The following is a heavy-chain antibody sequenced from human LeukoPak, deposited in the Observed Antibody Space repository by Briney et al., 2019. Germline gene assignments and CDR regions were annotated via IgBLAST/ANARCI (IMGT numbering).Heavy chain of an antibody. D-gene: IGHD6-13*01. Sequence: PGASLRLSCAASGFTFSSYAMSWVRQAPGKGLEWVSAISGSGGSTYYADSVKGRFTISRDNPKNTLYLQMNSLRAEDTAVYYCAKDPYSSSWYFWFDPWGQGTLVTVSS. CDR1: GFTFSSYA. J-gene: IGHJ5*02. CDR3: AKDPYSSSWYFWFDP. V-gene: IGHV3-23*01. CDR2: ISGSGGST.